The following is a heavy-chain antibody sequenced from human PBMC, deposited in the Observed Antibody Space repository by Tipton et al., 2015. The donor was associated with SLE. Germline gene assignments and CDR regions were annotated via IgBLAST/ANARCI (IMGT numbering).Heavy chain of an antibody. CDR1: GYTFTSYG. CDR2: ISAYNGNT. CDR3: AAWISQRNAFDI. V-gene: IGHV1-18*01. Sequence: QSGAEVKKPGASVKVSCKASGYTFTSYGISWVRQAPGQGPEWMGWISAYNGNTNYAQKLQGRVTMTTDTSTSPAYMELRSLRSDDTAVYYCAAWISQRNAFDIWGQGTMVTVSS. J-gene: IGHJ3*02. D-gene: IGHD2-2*03.